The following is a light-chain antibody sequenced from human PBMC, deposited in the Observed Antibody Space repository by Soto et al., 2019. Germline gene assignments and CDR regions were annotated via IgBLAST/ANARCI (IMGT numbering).Light chain of an antibody. J-gene: IGKJ4*01. CDR3: KQANSFPLT. CDR2: AAS. V-gene: IGKV1-12*01. Sequence: DLQMTQSPSSVSASVGDRVNITCRASQGIISWLDWYQQKPGKAPKLLIYAASSLQSGVPSRFSASGSGNDFHLTRSSLPPEDYAAYYPKQANSFPLTFGGGAMLKI. CDR1: QGIISW.